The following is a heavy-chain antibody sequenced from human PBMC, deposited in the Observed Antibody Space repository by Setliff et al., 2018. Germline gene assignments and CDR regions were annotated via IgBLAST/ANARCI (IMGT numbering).Heavy chain of an antibody. Sequence: PSETLSLTCAVSGSSIISDYYWGWIRQPPGKGLEWIGSMYHSGSTYYNPSLKSRVTISVDTSKYQFSLKLNYVTAADTAVYYCARALGYCSRTSCYADAFDIWGQGTMVTVSS. CDR3: ARALGYCSRTSCYADAFDI. J-gene: IGHJ3*02. CDR1: GSSIISDYY. CDR2: MYHSGST. D-gene: IGHD2-2*01. V-gene: IGHV4-38-2*01.